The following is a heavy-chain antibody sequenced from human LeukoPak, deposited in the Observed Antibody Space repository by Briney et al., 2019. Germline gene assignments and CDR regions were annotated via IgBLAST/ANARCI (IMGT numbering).Heavy chain of an antibody. D-gene: IGHD5-24*01. V-gene: IGHV4-59*01. J-gene: IGHJ3*02. CDR3: ARGEMATIEELFDI. CDR1: GASNSSDH. Sequence: SETLSLTRFVSGASNSSDHWIWIPQPPGKALEGMGNNFFCGRPNHNPSHKSRVTMSVDTSKTQFSLNLRSVTAAHTSVYYCARGEMATIEELFDIGGQGTMVSVSS. CDR2: NFFCGRP.